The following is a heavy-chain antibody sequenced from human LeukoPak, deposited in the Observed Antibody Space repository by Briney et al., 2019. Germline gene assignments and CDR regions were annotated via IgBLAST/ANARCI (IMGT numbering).Heavy chain of an antibody. D-gene: IGHD3-22*01. J-gene: IGHJ4*02. V-gene: IGHV1-18*01. Sequence: ASVKVFCKASGYTFTSYGISWVRQAPGQGLEWMGWISAYNGNTNYAQKLQGRVTMTTDTSTSTPYMELRSLRSDDTAVYYCARSEMGRYYYDSSGYLGFDYWGQGTLVTVSS. CDR3: ARSEMGRYYYDSSGYLGFDY. CDR1: GYTFTSYG. CDR2: ISAYNGNT.